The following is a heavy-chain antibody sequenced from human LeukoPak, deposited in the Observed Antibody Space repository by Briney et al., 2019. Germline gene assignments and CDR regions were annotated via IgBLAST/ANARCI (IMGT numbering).Heavy chain of an antibody. V-gene: IGHV3-7*04. CDR1: GFTFSSYW. CDR2: IKQDGTEK. D-gene: IGHD5-18*01. J-gene: IGHJ6*02. Sequence: GGSLRLSCAASGFTFSSYWMSWVRQAPGKGLEWVANIKQDGTEKYYVDSVKGRFTISRDNAKNSLYLQMNSLRAEDTAVYYCARIRKAGYSYGSYYYYGMDVWGQGTTVTVSS. CDR3: ARIRKAGYSYGSYYYYGMDV.